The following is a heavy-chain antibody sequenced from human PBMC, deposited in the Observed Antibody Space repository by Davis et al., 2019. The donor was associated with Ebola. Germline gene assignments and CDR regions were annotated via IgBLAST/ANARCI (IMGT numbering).Heavy chain of an antibody. CDR1: GLTVSGNY. CDR2: IYSGGHT. CDR3: AREKGWWELLGSYWYFDL. V-gene: IGHV3-53*05. D-gene: IGHD1-26*01. Sequence: GGSLRLSCAASGLTVSGNYMSWVRQAPGKGLEWVSMIYSGGHTYYADSVKGRFTISRDNSKNTLYLQMNSLRAEDTAVYYCAREKGWWELLGSYWYFDLWGRGTLVTVSS. J-gene: IGHJ2*01.